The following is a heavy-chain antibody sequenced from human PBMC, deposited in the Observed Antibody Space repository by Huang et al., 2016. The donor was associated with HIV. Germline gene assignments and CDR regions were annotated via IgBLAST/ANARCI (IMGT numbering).Heavy chain of an antibody. CDR2: IKQDGSER. V-gene: IGHV3-7*04. CDR1: GFTFTNNY. Sequence: EVQLVESGGGVVHPGGSLRLSCAASGFTFTNNYMTWVRQAPGKGLEWLANIKQDGSERYYLDSVKGRFTISRDNAKNSVYLQMNSLRADDTAIYYCARGKAMDVWGRGTTVTVSS. J-gene: IGHJ6*02. CDR3: ARGKAMDV.